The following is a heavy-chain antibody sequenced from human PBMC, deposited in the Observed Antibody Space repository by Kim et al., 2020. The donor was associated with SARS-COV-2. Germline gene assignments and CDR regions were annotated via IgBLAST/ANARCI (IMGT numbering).Heavy chain of an antibody. CDR1: GFTFSSYG. CDR3: AREREASYYYDSTYYFDY. V-gene: IGHV3-33*01. J-gene: IGHJ4*02. Sequence: GGSLRLSCAASGFTFSSYGMHWVRQAPGKGLEWVAVIWYDGSNKYYADSVKGRFTISRDNSKNTLYLQMNSLRAEDTAVYYCAREREASYYYDSTYYFDYWGQGTLVTVSS. D-gene: IGHD3-22*01. CDR2: IWYDGSNK.